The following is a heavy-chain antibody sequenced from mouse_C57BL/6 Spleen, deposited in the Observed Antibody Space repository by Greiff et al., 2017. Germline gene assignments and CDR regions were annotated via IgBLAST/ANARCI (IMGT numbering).Heavy chain of an antibody. CDR3: GRRGLYDYGAMDY. CDR2: ISSGSSTI. Sequence: EVKLMESGGGLVKPGGSLKLSCAASGFTFSDYGMHWVRQAPEKGLEWVAYISSGSSTIYYADTVKGRFTISRDNAKNTLFLQMTSLGSEDTAMYYCGRRGLYDYGAMDYWGQGTSVTVSS. J-gene: IGHJ4*01. V-gene: IGHV5-17*01. CDR1: GFTFSDYG. D-gene: IGHD2-3*01.